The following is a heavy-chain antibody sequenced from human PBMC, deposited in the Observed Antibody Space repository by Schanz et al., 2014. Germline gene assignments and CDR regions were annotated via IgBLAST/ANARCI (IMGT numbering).Heavy chain of an antibody. V-gene: IGHV4-39*01. CDR2: IYYSGST. Sequence: QLQLQESGPGLVKPSETLSLTCTVSGGSISSSSYYWGWIRQPPGKGLEWIGSIYYSGSTYYNPSLKSRSPISVDTSKTQSPLKLSSGPAADTAVYYCARHSGYYYYYGMDVWGQGTTVTVSS. CDR3: ARHSGYYYYYGMDV. CDR1: GGSISSSSYY. J-gene: IGHJ6*02.